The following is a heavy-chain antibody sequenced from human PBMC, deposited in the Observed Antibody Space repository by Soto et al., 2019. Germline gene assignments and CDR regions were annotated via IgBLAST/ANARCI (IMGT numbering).Heavy chain of an antibody. CDR1: GFTFSSYA. V-gene: IGHV3-30-3*01. Sequence: GGSLRLSCAASGFTFSSYAMHWVRQAPGKGLEWVAVISYDGSNKYYADSVKGRFTISRDNSKNTLYLQMNSLRAEDTAVYYCARDSRIAVAGTKDYYFDYWGQGTLVTVSS. CDR3: ARDSRIAVAGTKDYYFDY. J-gene: IGHJ4*02. CDR2: ISYDGSNK. D-gene: IGHD6-19*01.